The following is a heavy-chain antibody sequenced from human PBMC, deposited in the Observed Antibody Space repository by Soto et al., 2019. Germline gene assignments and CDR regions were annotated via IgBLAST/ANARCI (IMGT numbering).Heavy chain of an antibody. D-gene: IGHD3-10*01. CDR3: VRAGHVFDVHYYGMDL. CDR2: INREGSEE. V-gene: IGHV3-7*03. J-gene: IGHJ6*02. Sequence: PGGSLRLSCAASGFTFTGYWMSWVRQAPGKGLEWVASINREGSEENYVASVKGRFTISRDNAKKSVYLQMESLRADDTAVYYCVRAGHVFDVHYYGMDLWGQGTTVTVSS. CDR1: GFTFTGYW.